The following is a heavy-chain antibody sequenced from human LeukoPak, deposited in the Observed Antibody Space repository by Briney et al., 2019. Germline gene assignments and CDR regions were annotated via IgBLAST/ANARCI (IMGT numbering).Heavy chain of an antibody. V-gene: IGHV3-23*01. CDR3: AKDEYGSGSRAFNNWFDP. J-gene: IGHJ5*02. Sequence: GVPRTLFCGASGFIHKHSAVLGLPESPGKALEGLTTIRSGGGSTFCADSVKGRHTIHRDNPKSSLFLQMNSLRAEDTAVYYCAKDEYGSGSRAFNNWFDPWGQGTLVTVSS. CDR2: IRSGGGST. D-gene: IGHD3-10*01. CDR1: GFIHKHS.